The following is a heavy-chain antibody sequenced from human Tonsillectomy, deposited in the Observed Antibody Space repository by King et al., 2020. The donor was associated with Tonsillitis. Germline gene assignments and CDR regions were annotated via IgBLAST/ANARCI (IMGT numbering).Heavy chain of an antibody. CDR1: GDSINSGPYY. D-gene: IGHD4-17*01. CDR2: IAASGST. V-gene: IGHV4-61*02. CDR3: AREDYGDYPY. J-gene: IGHJ4*02. Sequence: VQLQESGPGLVKPSQTLSLTCAVSGDSINSGPYYWNWIRQPAGKGLEWIGRIAASGSTTSNPPLKSRVTISVDTSKNQFSLRLTSVTAADTAVYYCAREDYGDYPYWGQGTLVTVSP.